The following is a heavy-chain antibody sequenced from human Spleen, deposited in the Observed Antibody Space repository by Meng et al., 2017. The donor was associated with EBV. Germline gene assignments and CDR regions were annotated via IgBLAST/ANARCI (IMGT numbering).Heavy chain of an antibody. CDR3: ARPFPSWQSPRLDPFGA. CDR2: VHYTGST. V-gene: IGHV4-39*01. J-gene: IGHJ5*02. CDR1: GDSNSSFYY. D-gene: IGHD6-19*01. Sequence: LPLRESGPGQVKPSETLSLTCTVSGDSNSSFYYGGWIRQPPGRGLEWIGSVHYTGSTYYSPSLKSRVTVSVDTSKNQFSLRLTSVTAADTAVYYCARPFPSWQSPRLDPFGAWGQGTLVTVSS.